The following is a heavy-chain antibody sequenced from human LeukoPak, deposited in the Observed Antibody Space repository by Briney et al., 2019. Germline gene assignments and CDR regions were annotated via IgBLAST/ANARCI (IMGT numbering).Heavy chain of an antibody. CDR2: IYTSGNI. D-gene: IGHD2-2*01. V-gene: IGHV4-61*02. J-gene: IGHJ4*02. Sequence: SQTLSLTCTVSGASISSGSYYWNWIRQPAGKGLEWIGRIYTSGNINYNPSLKSRVTISVDTSKNQFSLKPSSVTAADTAVYYCARSGCSSTSCYQADYWGQGTLVTVSS. CDR3: ARSGCSSTSCYQADY. CDR1: GASISSGSYY.